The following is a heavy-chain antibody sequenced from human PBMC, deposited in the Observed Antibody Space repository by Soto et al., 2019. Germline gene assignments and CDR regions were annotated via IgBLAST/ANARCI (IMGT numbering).Heavy chain of an antibody. CDR1: GGSISSGGYY. Sequence: SETLSLTCTVSGGSISSGGYYWSWIRQHPGKGLEWIGYIYYSGSTYYNPSLKSRLTISVDTSKNHFSLKLSSVTAADTAVYYCARETHYYGMDVWGQGTTVTVSS. V-gene: IGHV4-31*03. CDR2: IYYSGST. J-gene: IGHJ6*02. CDR3: ARETHYYGMDV.